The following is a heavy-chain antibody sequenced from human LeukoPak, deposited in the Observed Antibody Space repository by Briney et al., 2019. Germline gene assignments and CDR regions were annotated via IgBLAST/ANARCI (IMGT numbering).Heavy chain of an antibody. J-gene: IGHJ5*02. D-gene: IGHD3-10*01. V-gene: IGHV2-5*02. CDR1: GYSLSTSGGG. CDR2: IYWDGDK. CDR3: AHRVRSGSLFWFDP. Sequence: SGPTLVKPTETLTLTCTLSGYSLSTSGGGVGWIRQPPGKTLEWLALIYWDGDKRYNPSLKSRLTITKDASKKQVVLTMTNMDPVDTATYYCAHRVRSGSLFWFDPWGQGTLVTVSS.